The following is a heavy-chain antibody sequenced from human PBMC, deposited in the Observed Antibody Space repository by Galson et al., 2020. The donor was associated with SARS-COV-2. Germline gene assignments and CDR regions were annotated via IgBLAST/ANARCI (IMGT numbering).Heavy chain of an antibody. J-gene: IGHJ6*03. D-gene: IGHD4-17*01. CDR3: ATTNYGGSAGYMDV. CDR2: ISWNSGSI. CDR1: GFTFDDYA. V-gene: IGHV3-9*01. Sequence: SLKISCAASGFTFDDYAMHWVRQAPGKGLEWVSGISWNSGSIGYADSVKGRFTISRDNAKNSLYLQMNSLRAEDTALYYCATTNYGGSAGYMDVWGKGTTVTVSS.